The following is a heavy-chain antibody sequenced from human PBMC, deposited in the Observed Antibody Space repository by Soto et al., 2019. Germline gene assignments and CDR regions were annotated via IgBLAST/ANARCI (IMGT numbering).Heavy chain of an antibody. J-gene: IGHJ5*02. D-gene: IGHD1-1*01. CDR2: IYHSGST. CDR1: GDSISSFY. CDR3: ARDQLEGNWFDP. Sequence: SETLSLTCTVSGDSISSFYWSWFRQPPGKGLEWIGYIYHSGSTLYNPSLKSRVTISVDKSKNQFSLKLTSVTAADTAVYYCARDQLEGNWFDPWGQGTLVTVSS. V-gene: IGHV4-59*12.